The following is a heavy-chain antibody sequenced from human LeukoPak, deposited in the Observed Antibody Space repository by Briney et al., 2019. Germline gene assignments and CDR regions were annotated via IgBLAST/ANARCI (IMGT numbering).Heavy chain of an antibody. CDR2: INPNSGGT. D-gene: IGHD3-9*01. CDR3: ARDHNPYIPIDKFDTYNWFDP. Sequence: GASVKVSCKASGYTSTGYYMHWVRQAPGQGLEWMGRINPNSGGTNYAQKFQGRVTMTRDTSISTAYMELSRLRSDDTAVYYCARDHNPYIPIDKFDTYNWFDPWGQGTLVTVSS. V-gene: IGHV1-2*06. CDR1: GYTSTGYY. J-gene: IGHJ5*02.